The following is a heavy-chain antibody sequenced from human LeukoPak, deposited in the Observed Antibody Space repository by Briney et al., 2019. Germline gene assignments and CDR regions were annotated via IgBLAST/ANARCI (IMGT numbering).Heavy chain of an antibody. D-gene: IGHD2-21*01. V-gene: IGHV4-59*01. CDR2: IYYSGST. J-gene: IGHJ4*02. Sequence: SETLSLTCTVSGGSFSSYFWSWIRQPPGKGLEWIGYIYYSGSTHYNSSLKSRVTISLDTSRNQFSLKLSSVTAADTAVYYCTRQLGDRLLFDYWGQGTLVTVSS. CDR3: TRQLGDRLLFDY. CDR1: GGSFSSYF.